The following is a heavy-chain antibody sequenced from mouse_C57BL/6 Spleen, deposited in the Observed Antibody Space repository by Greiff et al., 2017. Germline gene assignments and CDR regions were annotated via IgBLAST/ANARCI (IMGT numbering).Heavy chain of an antibody. CDR2: IYPGVGDT. Sequence: QVQLQQSGPELVKPGASVKISCKASGYAFSSSWMNWVKPRPGKGLEWIVWIYPGVGDTNYNEKFTGKATLTADKSSSTAYMQLSRLTSEDSAVYFCARNYGSSRFDYWGQGTTLTVSS. CDR1: GYAFSSSW. D-gene: IGHD1-1*01. V-gene: IGHV1-82*01. CDR3: ARNYGSSRFDY. J-gene: IGHJ2*01.